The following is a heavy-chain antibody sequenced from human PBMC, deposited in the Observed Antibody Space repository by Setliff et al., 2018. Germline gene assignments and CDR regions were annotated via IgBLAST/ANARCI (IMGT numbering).Heavy chain of an antibody. CDR3: AHTSGGGNSACFDY. D-gene: IGHD4-4*01. Sequence: TLSLTCTVSGGSISSHYWSWIRQPPGKALEWLALIYWDDVKRYSPFLKNQLTITQDTSKNQVVLTMTNMDPVDTATYFCAHTSGGGNSACFDYWGQGVLVTVSS. V-gene: IGHV2-5*02. CDR2: IYWDDVK. J-gene: IGHJ4*02. CDR1: GGSISSHYWS.